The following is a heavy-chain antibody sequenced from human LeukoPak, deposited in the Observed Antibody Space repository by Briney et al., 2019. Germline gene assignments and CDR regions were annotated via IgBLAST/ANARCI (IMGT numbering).Heavy chain of an antibody. Sequence: SQTLSLTCAISGDSVSSDTTAWNWIRQSPSRGLEWLGRTYYRSKWYNDYAVSVKSRITINPDTSKNQFSLQLNSVTPEDTAVYYCARDLNHDYGDYYFDYWGQGTLVTVSS. V-gene: IGHV6-1*01. J-gene: IGHJ4*02. CDR3: ARDLNHDYGDYYFDY. D-gene: IGHD4-17*01. CDR1: GDSVSSDTTA. CDR2: TYYRSKWYN.